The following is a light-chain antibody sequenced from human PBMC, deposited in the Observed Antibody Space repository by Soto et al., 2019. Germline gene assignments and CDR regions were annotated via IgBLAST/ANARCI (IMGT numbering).Light chain of an antibody. Sequence: EIVLTQSPATLSLSPGGRATLSCRASQSVSLSLAWYQQKPGQAPRLLIYDASKRASGFPARFSGSGSGTEFTLTISSLESEDFASYYCQQYNNWPPLTFGGGTKVEIK. V-gene: IGKV3-11*01. J-gene: IGKJ4*01. CDR2: DAS. CDR3: QQYNNWPPLT. CDR1: QSVSLS.